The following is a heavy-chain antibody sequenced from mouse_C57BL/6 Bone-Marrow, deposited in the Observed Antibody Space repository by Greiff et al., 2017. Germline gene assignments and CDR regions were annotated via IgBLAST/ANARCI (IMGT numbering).Heavy chain of an antibody. CDR2: FNPSTGGT. CDR3: ARAMGLLWFAY. V-gene: IGHV1-42*01. D-gene: IGHD1-1*01. J-gene: IGHJ3*01. Sequence: EVQLQESGPELVKPGASVKISCKASGYSFTGYYMNWVKQSPEKSLEWIGEFNPSTGGTTYNQKFKAKATLTVEKSSSTAYMQLKSLTSEDSAVYYCARAMGLLWFAYWGQGTLVTVSA. CDR1: GYSFTGYY.